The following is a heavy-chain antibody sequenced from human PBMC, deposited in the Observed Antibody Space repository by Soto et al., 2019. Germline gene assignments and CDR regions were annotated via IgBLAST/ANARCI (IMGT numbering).Heavy chain of an antibody. CDR3: AAGEASSRNLAPYYLDF. D-gene: IGHD6-13*01. J-gene: IGHJ4*02. V-gene: IGHV4-59*01. CDR1: GGSMRNYF. Sequence: KTSETLSPTCTVSGGSMRNYFWTWIRQPPGKGLEWIGYIHYSGTTSFFPSYNPSLRSRVTTSEDTSKNQFSLKLLSVTTADTAVYFCAAGEASSRNLAPYYLDFWGQGTLVTVSS. CDR2: IHYSGTT.